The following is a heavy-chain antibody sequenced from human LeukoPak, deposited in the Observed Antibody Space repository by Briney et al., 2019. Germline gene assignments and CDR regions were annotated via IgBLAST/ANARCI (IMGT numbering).Heavy chain of an antibody. V-gene: IGHV3-23*01. CDR2: ISGSGGST. Sequence: GGSLRLSCAASGLTSGTYAMSWVRQAPGKGLEWVSAISGSGGSTYYADSVKGRFTISRDNSKNTLYLQMNSLRAEDTAVYYCASGASGDFIFDYWGQGTLVTVSS. CDR3: ASGASGDFIFDY. D-gene: IGHD2-21*01. J-gene: IGHJ4*02. CDR1: GLTSGTYA.